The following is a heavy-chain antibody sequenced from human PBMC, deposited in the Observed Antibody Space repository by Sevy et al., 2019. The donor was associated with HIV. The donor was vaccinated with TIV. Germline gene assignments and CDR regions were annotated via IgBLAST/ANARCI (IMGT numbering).Heavy chain of an antibody. D-gene: IGHD1-26*01. CDR1: GFMFRSSW. Sequence: GGSLRLSCAVSGFMFRSSWMSWVRQAPGKGLEWVANIKEDGSEKNYVESVRGRFTISRDNAKNSLYLQMSSLRAEDTAVYSCARLSGSYFYWGQGTLVTVSS. CDR2: IKEDGSEK. CDR3: ARLSGSYFY. J-gene: IGHJ4*02. V-gene: IGHV3-7*01.